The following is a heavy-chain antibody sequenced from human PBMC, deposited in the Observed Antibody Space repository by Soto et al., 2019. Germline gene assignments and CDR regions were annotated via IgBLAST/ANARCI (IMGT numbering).Heavy chain of an antibody. CDR2: VDHSGGT. D-gene: IGHD6-13*01. CDR3: ARGRKEHSSSWYVD. V-gene: IGHV4-34*01. J-gene: IGHJ4*02. Sequence: SETLSLTCAVYGGSFSGYCWSWIRQPPGKGLEWIGEVDHSGGTNYNPSLKSRVTISVDTSKNQFSLKLSSVTAADTAVYYCARGRKEHSSSWYVDWGQGTLVTVSS. CDR1: GGSFSGYC.